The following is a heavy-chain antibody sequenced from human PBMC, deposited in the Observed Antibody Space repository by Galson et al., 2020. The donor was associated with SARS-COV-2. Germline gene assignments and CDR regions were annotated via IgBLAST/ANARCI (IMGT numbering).Heavy chain of an antibody. V-gene: IGHV3-9*01. J-gene: IGHJ5*02. CDR3: AKDTGSYYDSSGYSNWFDP. CDR2: ISWNSGSI. CDR1: GFTFDDYA. Sequence: SLKISCAASGFTFDDYAMHWVRQAPGKGLEWVSGISWNSGSIGYADSVKGRFTISRDNAKNSLYLQMNSLRAEDTALYYCAKDTGSYYDSSGYSNWFDPWGQGTLVTVSS. D-gene: IGHD3-22*01.